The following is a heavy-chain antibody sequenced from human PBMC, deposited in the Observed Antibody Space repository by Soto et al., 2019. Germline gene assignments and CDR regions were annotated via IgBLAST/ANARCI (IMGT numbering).Heavy chain of an antibody. CDR3: ASLWSPSDLYYYYSGMDV. Sequence: SVKVSCKASGGTFSSYTISWVRQAPGQGLEWMGRIIPILGIANYAQKFQGRVTITADKSTSTAYMELSSLRSEDTAVFYFASLWSPSDLYYYYSGMDVWGQGTTVTVSS. CDR1: GGTFSSYT. CDR2: IIPILGIA. J-gene: IGHJ6*02. D-gene: IGHD2-21*01. V-gene: IGHV1-69*02.